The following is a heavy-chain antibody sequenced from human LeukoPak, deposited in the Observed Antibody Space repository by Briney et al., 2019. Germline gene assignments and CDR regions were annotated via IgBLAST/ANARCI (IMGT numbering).Heavy chain of an antibody. J-gene: IGHJ1*01. D-gene: IGHD3-22*01. CDR1: GGSISSGGYY. CDR3: ARGRIGYYYDSSGPIFQH. Sequence: KPSETLSLTCTVSGGSISSGGYYWSWIRQHPGKDLEWIGYIYYSGSTYYSPSLKSRVTISVDTSKNQFSLKLSSVTAADTAVYYCARGRIGYYYDSSGPIFQHWGQGTLVTVSS. V-gene: IGHV4-31*03. CDR2: IYYSGST.